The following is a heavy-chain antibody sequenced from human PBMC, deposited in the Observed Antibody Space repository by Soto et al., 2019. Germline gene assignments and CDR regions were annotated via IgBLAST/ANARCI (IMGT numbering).Heavy chain of an antibody. D-gene: IGHD3-10*01. CDR1: GGSFSGYY. J-gene: IGHJ6*02. CDR2: INHSGST. CDR3: ARAGGLLWFGETNYYYGMDL. V-gene: IGHV4-34*01. Sequence: SETLSLTCAVYGGSFSGYYWSWIRQPPGKGLEWIGEINHSGSTNYNPSLKSRVTISVDTSKNQFSLKLSSVTAADTAVYYCARAGGLLWFGETNYYYGMDLWGQGTTVTVSS.